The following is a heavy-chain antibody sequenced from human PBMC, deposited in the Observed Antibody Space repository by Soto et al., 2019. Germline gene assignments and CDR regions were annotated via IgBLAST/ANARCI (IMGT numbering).Heavy chain of an antibody. CDR1: GGSPSSGSYY. CDR3: VRGGSGYPFDY. Sequence: SETLSLTCSVSGGSPSSGSYYWSWIRQPPGKGLEWLGYIYYTGNTNYNPSLKSRATISIDSSKNQFSLKVNSVTTADTALYYCVRGGSGYPFDYWGQGTLVTVSS. J-gene: IGHJ4*02. CDR2: IYYTGNT. V-gene: IGHV4-61*01. D-gene: IGHD3-22*01.